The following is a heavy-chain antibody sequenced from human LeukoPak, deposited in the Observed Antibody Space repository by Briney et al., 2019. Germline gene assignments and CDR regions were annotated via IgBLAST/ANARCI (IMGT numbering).Heavy chain of an antibody. D-gene: IGHD3-10*01. CDR2: IYYSGST. CDR3: ARGTPRVYAFDI. CDR1: GGSISSYY. V-gene: IGHV4-59*01. J-gene: IGHJ3*02. Sequence: SETLSLTCTVSGGSISSYYWSWIRQPPGKGLEWIGYIYYSGSTNYNPSLKSRVTISVDTSKNQFSLKLSSVTAADTAVHYCARGTPRVYAFDIWGQGTMVTVSS.